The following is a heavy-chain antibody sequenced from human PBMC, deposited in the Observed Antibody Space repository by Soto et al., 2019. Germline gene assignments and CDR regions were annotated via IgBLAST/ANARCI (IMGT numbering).Heavy chain of an antibody. CDR1: GGSFRCYY. CDR2: INHSGST. Sequence: SETLSLTCAVYGGSFRCYYWSWIRQPPGKGLEWIGEINHSGSTNYNPSLKSRVTISVDTSKNQFSLKLSSVTAADTAVYYCAGRAKGHAFDIWGQGTMVTVSS. V-gene: IGHV4-34*01. CDR3: AGRAKGHAFDI. J-gene: IGHJ3*02.